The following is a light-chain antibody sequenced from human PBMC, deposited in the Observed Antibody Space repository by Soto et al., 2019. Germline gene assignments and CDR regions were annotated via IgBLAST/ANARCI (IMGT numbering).Light chain of an antibody. CDR2: RTF. J-gene: IGKJ5*01. V-gene: IGKV3-20*01. CDR1: QPITSRY. Sequence: IVLTQSPGTLSLSPGERATLSCRASQPITSRYLAWYQHQPGQAHRLLIYRTFARAPGIPDRFSGGGSGTDSTLTIRRLEREDFAVYYCQQYDTSPPTFGQGTRLDIK. CDR3: QQYDTSPPT.